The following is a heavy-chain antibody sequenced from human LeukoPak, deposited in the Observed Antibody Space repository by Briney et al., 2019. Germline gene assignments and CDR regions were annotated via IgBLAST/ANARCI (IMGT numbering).Heavy chain of an antibody. CDR1: RFTFSSYS. CDR2: ISGSGGST. V-gene: IGHV3-23*01. J-gene: IGHJ4*02. CDR3: AKGYYYGSGTSSFDY. Sequence: GESPRLSCAASRFTFSSYSMNWVRQAPGKGLEWVSAISGSGGSTYYADSVKGRFTISRDNSKNTLYLQMNSLRAEDTAVYYCAKGYYYGSGTSSFDYWGQGTLVTVSS. D-gene: IGHD3-10*01.